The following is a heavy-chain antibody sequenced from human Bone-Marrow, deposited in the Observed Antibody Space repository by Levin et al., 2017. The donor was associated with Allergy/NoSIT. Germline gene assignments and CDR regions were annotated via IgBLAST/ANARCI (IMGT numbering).Heavy chain of an antibody. J-gene: IGHJ5*02. CDR3: AKADFWSGAPNWFDP. D-gene: IGHD3-3*01. CDR1: GFTFSSYA. Sequence: GGSLKLSCAASGFTFSSYAMSWVRQAPGKGLEWVSVISSSGGSTYYADSVKGRFTISRDNSKNTLYLQMNSLRAEDTAVYYCAKADFWSGAPNWFDPWGQGTLVTVSS. V-gene: IGHV3-23*01. CDR2: ISSSGGST.